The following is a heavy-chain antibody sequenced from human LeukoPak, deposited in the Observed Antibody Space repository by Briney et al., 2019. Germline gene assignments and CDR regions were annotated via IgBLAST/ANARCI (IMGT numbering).Heavy chain of an antibody. V-gene: IGHV3-7*03. CDR3: ARDRLWGEADAFDI. D-gene: IGHD3-16*01. J-gene: IGHJ3*02. CDR1: GFTFSNYW. CDR2: IKQDGSEK. Sequence: PGGSLRLSCAVSGFTFSNYWMTWVRQAPGKGLEWVANIKQDGSEKYYVDSVKGRFIISRDNAKNSLYLQMNSLRAEDTAVYYCARDRLWGEADAFDIWGQGTMVTVSS.